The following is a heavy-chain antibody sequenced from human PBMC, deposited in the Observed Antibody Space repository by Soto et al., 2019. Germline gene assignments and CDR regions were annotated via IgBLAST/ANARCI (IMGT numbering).Heavy chain of an antibody. J-gene: IGHJ6*02. CDR2: ISSSGSSI. D-gene: IGHD1-26*01. Sequence: GGSLRLSCAASGLTFSGYEMNWVRQAPGKGLEWVSYISSSGSSISYADSVKGRFTITRDNAKNSLYLQMNSLRAEDTAVYYCATDSGSYSGYSYYAMDVWGQGTTVTVSS. CDR1: GLTFSGYE. V-gene: IGHV3-48*03. CDR3: ATDSGSYSGYSYYAMDV.